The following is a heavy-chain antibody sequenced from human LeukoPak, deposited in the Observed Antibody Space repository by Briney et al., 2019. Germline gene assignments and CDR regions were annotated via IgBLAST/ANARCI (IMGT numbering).Heavy chain of an antibody. CDR1: GFTFSSYG. Sequence: GGSLRFSCAASGFTFSSYGMHWVRQAPGKGLEWVAVIWYDGSNKYYADSVKGRFTISRDNSKNTLYLQMNSLRAEDTAVYYCASPTTNGRSSGYLPHYWGQGTLVTVSS. CDR3: ASPTTNGRSSGYLPHY. J-gene: IGHJ4*02. V-gene: IGHV3-33*01. CDR2: IWYDGSNK. D-gene: IGHD6-19*01.